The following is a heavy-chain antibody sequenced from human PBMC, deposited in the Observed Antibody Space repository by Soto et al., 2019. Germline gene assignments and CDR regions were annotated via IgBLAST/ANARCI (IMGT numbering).Heavy chain of an antibody. CDR3: AKDSGIWGSYQPTLGFGY. J-gene: IGHJ4*02. CDR2: ISGSGGST. V-gene: IGHV3-23*01. D-gene: IGHD3-16*02. CDR1: GFTFSSYA. Sequence: GGSLRLSCAASGFTFSSYAMSWVRQAPGKGLEWVSAISGSGGSTYYADSVKGRFTISRDNSKNTLYLQMNSLRAEDTAVYYCAKDSGIWGSYQPTLGFGYWGQGTLVTVSS.